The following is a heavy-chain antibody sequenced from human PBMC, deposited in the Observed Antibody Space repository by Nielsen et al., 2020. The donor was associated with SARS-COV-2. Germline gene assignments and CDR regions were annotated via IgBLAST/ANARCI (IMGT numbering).Heavy chain of an antibody. CDR2: ISGSGGST. D-gene: IGHD1-7*01. Sequence: GGSLRLSCAASGFTFSSYAMSWVRQAPGKGLEWVSAISGSGGSTYYADSVKGRFTISRDNSKNTLYLQMNSLRAEDTAVYYCATTPAYWATITGTTGNFDYWGQGTLVTVSS. CDR1: GFTFSSYA. J-gene: IGHJ4*02. CDR3: ATTPAYWATITGTTGNFDY. V-gene: IGHV3-23*01.